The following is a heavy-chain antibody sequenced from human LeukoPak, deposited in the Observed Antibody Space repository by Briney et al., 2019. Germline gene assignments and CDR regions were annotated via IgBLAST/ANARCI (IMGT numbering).Heavy chain of an antibody. CDR1: GGTFSSYA. D-gene: IGHD3-3*01. J-gene: IGHJ5*02. CDR2: IIPIFGTA. CDR3: ARDPRFLESNWFDP. V-gene: IGHV1-69*05. Sequence: ASVKVSCKASGGTFSSYAISWVRQAPGQGLEWMGGIIPIFGTANYAQKFQGRVTMTTDTSTSTAYMELRSLRSDDTAVYYCARDPRFLESNWFDPWGQGTLVTVSS.